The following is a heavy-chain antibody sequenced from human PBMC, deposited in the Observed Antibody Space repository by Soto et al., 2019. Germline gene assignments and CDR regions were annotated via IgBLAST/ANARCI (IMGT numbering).Heavy chain of an antibody. J-gene: IGHJ5*02. CDR2: MYHSGSP. CDR1: GGSISTGDFS. Sequence: QVQLQESGPGLVKPSQTLSLTCTVSGGSISTGDFSWTWIRQHPGKGLEWIGDMYHSGSPYYNPSLKRRLTIAVDPSKSHCSLMLSSVTAADTAVYYCASTLGNVVGLNLEDTYFNPWGRGTLVTVSS. V-gene: IGHV4-31*03. D-gene: IGHD2-21*01. CDR3: ASTLGNVVGLNLEDTYFNP.